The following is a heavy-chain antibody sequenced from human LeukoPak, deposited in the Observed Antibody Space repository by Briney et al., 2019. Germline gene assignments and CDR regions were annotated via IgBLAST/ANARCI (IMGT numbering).Heavy chain of an antibody. V-gene: IGHV3-21*04. CDR3: ARGWVVATGGFDM. J-gene: IGHJ3*02. CDR2: ISSSSSYI. D-gene: IGHD2-8*02. CDR1: GFTFSSYS. Sequence: GGSLRLSCAASGFTFSSYSMNWVRQAPGKGLEWVSSISSSSSYIYYADSVKGRFTISRDNAKNSLYLQMNSLRAEDTAVYFCARGWVVATGGFDMWGQGTMVTVSS.